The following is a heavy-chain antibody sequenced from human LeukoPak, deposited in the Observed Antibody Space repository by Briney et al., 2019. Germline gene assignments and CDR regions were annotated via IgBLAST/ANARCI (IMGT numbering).Heavy chain of an antibody. CDR1: GFTFSSYA. Sequence: PGGSLRLSCAASGFTFSSYAMSWVRQPPGKGLEWIGYIYYSGSTNYNPSLKSRVTISVDTSKNQFSLKLSSVTAADTAVYYCATTSRFYSGSYFHYYYGMDVWGQGTTVTVSS. V-gene: IGHV4-59*08. CDR3: ATTSRFYSGSYFHYYYGMDV. D-gene: IGHD1-26*01. CDR2: IYYSGST. J-gene: IGHJ6*02.